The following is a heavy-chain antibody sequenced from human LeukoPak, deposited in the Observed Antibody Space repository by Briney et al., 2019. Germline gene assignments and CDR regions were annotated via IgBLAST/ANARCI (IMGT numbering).Heavy chain of an antibody. D-gene: IGHD3-3*01. J-gene: IGHJ4*02. Sequence: GSLRLSCAASGFTSSNHWMSWVRQAPGKGLEWVANIKEDGSDKHYVDSVKGRFTISRDNAKNSLYLQMNSLRAEDTAVYYCARPDYDFWSGYYAYWGQGTLVTVSS. V-gene: IGHV3-7*01. CDR3: ARPDYDFWSGYYAY. CDR2: IKEDGSDK. CDR1: GFTSSNHW.